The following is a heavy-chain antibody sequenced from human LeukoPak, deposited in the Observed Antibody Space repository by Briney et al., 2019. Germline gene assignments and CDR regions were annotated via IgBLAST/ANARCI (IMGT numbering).Heavy chain of an antibody. CDR2: IYYSGTT. CDR1: GGSISSSSYY. CDR3: TRELSGSQDY. V-gene: IGHV4-39*07. Sequence: SETLSLTCTVSGGSISSSSYYWGWIRQPPGKGLEWIGSIYYSGTTYYNPSLKSRVTISVDTSKNQFSLKLYSVTAADTAVYYCTRELSGSQDYWGQGTLVTVSS. J-gene: IGHJ4*02. D-gene: IGHD3-22*01.